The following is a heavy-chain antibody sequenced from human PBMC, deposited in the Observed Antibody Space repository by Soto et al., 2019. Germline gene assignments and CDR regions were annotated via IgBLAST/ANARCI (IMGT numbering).Heavy chain of an antibody. CDR3: ARSQGSSTSLEIYYYYYYGMDA. CDR1: GGTFGSYA. J-gene: IGHJ6*02. D-gene: IGHD2-2*01. V-gene: IGHV1-69*01. CDR2: IIPIPGTA. Sequence: QVQLVQSGAEVKKPGSSVKVSCKASGGTFGSYAISWVRQAPGQGLEWMGGIIPIPGTANYAQKFQGRVTIAAGESTSTAYMELSSLRSEDTAVYYCARSQGSSTSLEIYYYYYYGMDAWGQGTTVTVSS.